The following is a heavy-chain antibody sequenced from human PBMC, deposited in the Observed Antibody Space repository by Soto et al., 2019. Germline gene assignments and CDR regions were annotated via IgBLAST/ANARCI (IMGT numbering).Heavy chain of an antibody. J-gene: IGHJ4*02. Sequence: EVQLLESGGNLAQPGGSLRLYCAASGFTFSNSVMSWVRQAPGKGLEWVSGISGSGASTYYADSVKGRFTISRDNSKNTLYLQVKSLRADDTAVYYCAKRSSDWYFDYWGQGTLVTVSS. D-gene: IGHD6-19*01. V-gene: IGHV3-23*01. CDR1: GFTFSNSV. CDR2: ISGSGAST. CDR3: AKRSSDWYFDY.